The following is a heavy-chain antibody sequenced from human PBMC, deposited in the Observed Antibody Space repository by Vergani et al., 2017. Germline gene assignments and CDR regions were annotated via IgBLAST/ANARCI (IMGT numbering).Heavy chain of an antibody. D-gene: IGHD2-15*01. CDR2: IIPILGIA. J-gene: IGHJ6*02. CDR3: ASGLVVVAATAWDYYYYGMDV. V-gene: IGHV1-69*04. CDR1: GGTFSSYA. Sequence: QVQLVQSGAEVKKPGSSVKVSCKASGGTFSSYAISWVRQAPGQGLEWMGRIIPILGIANYAQKFQGRVTITADKSTSTAYMELSSLRSEDTAVYYCASGLVVVAATAWDYYYYGMDVWGQGTTVNVSS.